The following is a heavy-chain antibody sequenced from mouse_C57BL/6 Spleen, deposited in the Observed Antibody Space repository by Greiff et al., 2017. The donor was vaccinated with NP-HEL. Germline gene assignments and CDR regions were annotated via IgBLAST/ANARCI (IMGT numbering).Heavy chain of an antibody. V-gene: IGHV1-66*01. D-gene: IGHD3-2*02. CDR2: IYPGSGNT. Sequence: QVQLQQSGPELVKPGASVKISCKASGYSFTSYYIHWVKQRPGQGLEWIGWIYPGSGNTKYNEKFKGKATLTADTSSSTAYMQLSSLTSEDSAVYCCARRHSSGSYYCDYWGQGTTLTVSS. J-gene: IGHJ2*01. CDR3: ARRHSSGSYYCDY. CDR1: GYSFTSYY.